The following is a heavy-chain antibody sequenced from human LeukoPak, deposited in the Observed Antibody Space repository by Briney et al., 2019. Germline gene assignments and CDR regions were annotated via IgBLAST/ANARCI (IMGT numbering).Heavy chain of an antibody. CDR2: MNSDGSAT. V-gene: IGHV3-74*01. CDR3: AKGPNYFDS. CDR1: GFSFSNYW. J-gene: IGHJ4*02. Sequence: GGSLRLSCAASGFSFSNYWMHWVRQAPGKGLVWVTRMNSDGSATYYADSVQGRFIISRDNAKNTLYLQMNSLRAEDTAMYFCAKGPNYFDSWGQGTLVTVSS.